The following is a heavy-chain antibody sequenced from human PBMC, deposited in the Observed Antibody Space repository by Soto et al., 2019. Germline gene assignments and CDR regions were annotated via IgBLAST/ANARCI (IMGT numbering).Heavy chain of an antibody. J-gene: IGHJ2*01. D-gene: IGHD2-15*01. CDR1: GGSFSGYY. CDR2: INHSGST. CDR3: ARGLDIVVVVAAYNWYFDL. V-gene: IGHV4-34*01. Sequence: QVQLQQWGAGLLKPSETLSLTCAVYGGSFSGYYWSWIRQPPGKGLEWIGEINHSGSTNYNPSLKSRVPISVDPSKNQFSLKLSSVTAADTAVYYCARGLDIVVVVAAYNWYFDLWGRGTLVTVSS.